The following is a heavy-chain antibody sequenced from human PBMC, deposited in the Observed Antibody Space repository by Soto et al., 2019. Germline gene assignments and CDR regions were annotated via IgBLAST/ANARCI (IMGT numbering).Heavy chain of an antibody. CDR2: ITDIGYNI. CDR1: GFTFGSYS. Sequence: GGSLRLSCAASGFTFGSYSMAWVRQAPGKGLEWVSSITDIGYNIYYADSVKGRFTMSRDNSKNTLYLQMNSLRAEDSAVYFCVRLTPVSFGSYSGFWGQGTLVTVSS. V-gene: IGHV3-23*01. J-gene: IGHJ4*02. CDR3: VRLTPVSFGSYSGF. D-gene: IGHD1-26*01.